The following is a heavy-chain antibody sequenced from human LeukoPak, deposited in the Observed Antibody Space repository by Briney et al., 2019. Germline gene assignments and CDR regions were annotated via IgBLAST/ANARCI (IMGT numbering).Heavy chain of an antibody. CDR3: ARDTARITTPGGPDY. D-gene: IGHD6-13*01. CDR1: GYTFTSYG. V-gene: IGHV1-18*01. J-gene: IGHJ4*02. Sequence: VASVKVSCKASGYTFTSYGISWVRQAPGQGLEWMGWISAYNDNTKYAQNLQGRVTMTTDTSTSTAYMEPRSLTSDDTALYYCARDTARITTPGGPDYWGQGTLVTVPS. CDR2: ISAYNDNT.